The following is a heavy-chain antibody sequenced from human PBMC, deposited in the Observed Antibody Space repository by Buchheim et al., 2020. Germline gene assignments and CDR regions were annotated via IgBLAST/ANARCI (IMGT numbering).Heavy chain of an antibody. J-gene: IGHJ3*02. D-gene: IGHD1-26*01. CDR3: GRSKGYLPTNDAFDI. CDR2: INWNGGST. Sequence: EVQLVESGGGVVRPGGSLRLSCAASGFTFDDYGMSWVCQAPGKGLEWVSGINWNGGSTGYADSLKGRFTIFRDNAKNSLYPQVNSMRAEDTAFDYCGRSKGYLPTNDAFDIWGQGT. V-gene: IGHV3-20*04. CDR1: GFTFDDYG.